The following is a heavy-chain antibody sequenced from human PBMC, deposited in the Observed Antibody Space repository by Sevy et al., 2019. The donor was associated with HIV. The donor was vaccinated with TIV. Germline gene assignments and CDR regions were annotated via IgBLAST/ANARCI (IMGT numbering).Heavy chain of an antibody. D-gene: IGHD2-2*01. Sequence: SETLSLTCAVRDGSFSGYYWNWIRQLPGKGLEWIGEINESGITDYNPSLKSRVTISVDTSKKQLSLKLNSVTAADTAVYFCARSPPVVVVPGAPSWFDPWGQGTLVTVSS. CDR3: ARSPPVVVVPGAPSWFDP. J-gene: IGHJ5*02. CDR2: INESGIT. CDR1: DGSFSGYY. V-gene: IGHV4-34*01.